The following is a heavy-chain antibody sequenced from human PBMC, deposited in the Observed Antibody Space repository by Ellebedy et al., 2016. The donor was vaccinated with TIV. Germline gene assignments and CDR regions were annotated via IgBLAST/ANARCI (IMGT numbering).Heavy chain of an antibody. CDR3: ARDLRVAEAGIA. J-gene: IGHJ4*02. CDR1: GFTFSSYW. Sequence: GESLKISCAASGFTFSSYWMSWVRQAPGKGLEWVAVISYDGGNKYYADSVKGRFTISRDNSKNTLYLQMNSLRPEDTAVYFCARDLRVAEAGIAWGQGTLVTVSS. V-gene: IGHV3-30*03. CDR2: ISYDGGNK. D-gene: IGHD6-19*01.